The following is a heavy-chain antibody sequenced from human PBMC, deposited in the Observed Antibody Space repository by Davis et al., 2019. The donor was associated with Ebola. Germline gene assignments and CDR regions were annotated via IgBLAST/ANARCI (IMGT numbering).Heavy chain of an antibody. D-gene: IGHD1-26*01. J-gene: IGHJ5*02. CDR1: GGTFSSYA. CDR2: IIPIFGTA. Sequence: SVKVSCKASGGTFSSYAISWVRQAPGQGLEWMGGIIPIFGTANYAQKFQGRVTMTRDTSTSTVYMELSSLRSEDTAVYYCARGSLIGGSYYWFDPWGQGTLVTVSS. CDR3: ARGSLIGGSYYWFDP. V-gene: IGHV1-69*05.